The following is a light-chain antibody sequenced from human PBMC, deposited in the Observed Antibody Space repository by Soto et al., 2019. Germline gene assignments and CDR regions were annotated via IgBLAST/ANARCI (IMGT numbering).Light chain of an antibody. CDR2: GSS. J-gene: IGKJ1*01. Sequence: EIVLTQSPGTLSLSPGERATLSCRASLSVSSSYLAWYQQKPGQAPRLLIYGSSSRATGIPDRFSGSGSGTAVTLTISRLEPEDFAVYYCQQYGSSPGTFGQGTKVEIK. CDR3: QQYGSSPGT. CDR1: LSVSSSY. V-gene: IGKV3-20*01.